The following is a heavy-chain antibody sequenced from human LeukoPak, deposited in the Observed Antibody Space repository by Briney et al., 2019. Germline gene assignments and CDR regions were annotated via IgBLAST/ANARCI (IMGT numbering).Heavy chain of an antibody. CDR2: IYTSGST. J-gene: IGHJ4*02. CDR3: AREAVGATPYYFDY. Sequence: SETLSLTCTVSGGSISSYYWNWIRQPAGKGLEGIGRIYTSGSTNYNPSLKSRVTMSVDTSKNQFSLKLSSVTAADTAVYYCAREAVGATPYYFDYWGQGTLVTVSS. V-gene: IGHV4-4*07. D-gene: IGHD1-26*01. CDR1: GGSISSYY.